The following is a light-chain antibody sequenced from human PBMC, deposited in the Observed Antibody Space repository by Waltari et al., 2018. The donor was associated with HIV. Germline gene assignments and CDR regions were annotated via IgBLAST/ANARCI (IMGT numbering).Light chain of an antibody. CDR2: GVS. V-gene: IGLV2-23*02. CDR3: CSYAGSNTYL. CDR1: SSDVGSYNY. J-gene: IGLJ2*01. Sequence: QSALTQPASVSGFPGQSITISCTGSSSDVGSYNYVSWYQQHPGKAPKLFIYGVSKRPSGVATRFAGAKAGNTASLTISGLQAEDEADYYCCSYAGSNTYLFGGGTKVTVL.